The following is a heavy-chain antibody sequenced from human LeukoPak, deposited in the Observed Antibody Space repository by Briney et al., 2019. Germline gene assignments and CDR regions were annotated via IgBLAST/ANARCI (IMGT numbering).Heavy chain of an antibody. CDR2: FDPEDAET. CDR1: GYTFTDYY. CDR3: ATETIAAAVNY. D-gene: IGHD6-13*01. Sequence: GASVKVSCKASGYTFTDYYMHWVRQAPGKGLEWMGGFDPEDAETIYAQKFQGRVTMTEDTSTDTAYMELSSLRSEDTAVYYCATETIAAAVNYWGQGTLVTVSS. J-gene: IGHJ4*02. V-gene: IGHV1-24*01.